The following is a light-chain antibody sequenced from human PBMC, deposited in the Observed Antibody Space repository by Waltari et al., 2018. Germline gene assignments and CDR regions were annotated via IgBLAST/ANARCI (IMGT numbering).Light chain of an antibody. CDR2: GAS. CDR1: QYISSRY. Sequence: LTQSPGTLSLPLGESATLSCRASQYISSRYLAWYQQKPGQAPRLLIYGASNRATGIPDRFSGSGSGTDFTLTISGLDPEDFAVYFCQQYDNSPGTFGGGTKVDI. J-gene: IGKJ4*01. V-gene: IGKV3-20*01. CDR3: QQYDNSPGT.